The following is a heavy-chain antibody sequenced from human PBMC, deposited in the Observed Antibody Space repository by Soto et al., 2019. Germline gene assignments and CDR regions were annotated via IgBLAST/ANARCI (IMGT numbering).Heavy chain of an antibody. CDR1: GYTFTSYW. CDR3: PRSAGNAGRFSEY. V-gene: IGHV5-51*01. J-gene: IGHJ4*02. Sequence: GESLKISCKGSGYTFTSYWIGWVRQMPGEGLEWLGVIYPGDSDTRYSPSFQGPVTISADKSINTAYLQWGSLKASDSAIYYCPRSAGNAGRFSEYWGQGILVTAPQ. D-gene: IGHD2-15*01. CDR2: IYPGDSDT.